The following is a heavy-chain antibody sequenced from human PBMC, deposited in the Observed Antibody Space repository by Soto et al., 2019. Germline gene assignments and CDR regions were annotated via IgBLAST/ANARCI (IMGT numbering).Heavy chain of an antibody. CDR1: GYSISSGFY. CDR3: ERGEVRGVIATGFDY. Sequence: SETLSLTCSVSGYSISSGFYWYCLQQPPGQGLELIGIIYHRGNTYYTPSHNGRITISLDTSNNQFSLRLTSVTAADPAVYYCERGEVRGVIATGFDYWGQGTLVTVSS. V-gene: IGHV4-38-2*02. D-gene: IGHD3-10*01. J-gene: IGHJ4*02. CDR2: IYHRGNT.